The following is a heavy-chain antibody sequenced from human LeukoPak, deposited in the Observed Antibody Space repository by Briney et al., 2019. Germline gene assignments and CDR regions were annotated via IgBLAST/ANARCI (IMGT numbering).Heavy chain of an antibody. V-gene: IGHV1-69*05. CDR2: IIPIFGTA. J-gene: IGHJ6*02. D-gene: IGHD3-10*01. Sequence: ASVKVSCKASGGTFSSYAISWVRQAPGQGLEWMGGIIPIFGTANYAQKFQGRVTITTDESTSTAYMELSSLRSDDTAVYYCARDSEDSPSNDRKWVRVRGPYDGMDVWGQGTTVTVSS. CDR1: GGTFSSYA. CDR3: ARDSEDSPSNDRKWVRVRGPYDGMDV.